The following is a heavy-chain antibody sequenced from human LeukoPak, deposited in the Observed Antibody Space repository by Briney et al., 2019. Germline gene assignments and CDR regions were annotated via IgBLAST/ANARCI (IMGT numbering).Heavy chain of an antibody. Sequence: ASVKVSCKASGYTFTSYGISWVRQAPGQGLEWMGWISACNGNTNYAQKLQGRVTMTTDTSTSTAYMELRSLRSDDTAVYYCARVALYDSSGYYCDYWGQGTLVTVSS. CDR1: GYTFTSYG. J-gene: IGHJ4*02. CDR2: ISACNGNT. V-gene: IGHV1-18*01. CDR3: ARVALYDSSGYYCDY. D-gene: IGHD3-22*01.